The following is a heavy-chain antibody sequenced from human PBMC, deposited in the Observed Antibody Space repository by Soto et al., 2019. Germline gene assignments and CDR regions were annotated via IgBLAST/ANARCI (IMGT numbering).Heavy chain of an antibody. V-gene: IGHV1-18*01. CDR3: ARPFYYDFWSGYPGYYYGMDV. CDR1: GYTFTSYG. Sequence: ASVKVSCKASGYTFTSYGISWVRQAPGQGLEWMGWISAYNGNTNYAQKLQGRVTMTTDTSTSTAYMELRSLRSDDTAVYYCARPFYYDFWSGYPGYYYGMDVWGQGTTVTVSS. D-gene: IGHD3-3*01. CDR2: ISAYNGNT. J-gene: IGHJ6*02.